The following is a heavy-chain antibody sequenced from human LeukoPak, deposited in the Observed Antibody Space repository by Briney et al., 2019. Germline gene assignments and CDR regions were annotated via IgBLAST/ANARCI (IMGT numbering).Heavy chain of an antibody. CDR2: IWYGGSNK. J-gene: IGHJ6*02. D-gene: IGHD3-3*01. CDR1: GFTFSSYG. V-gene: IGHV3-33*06. CDR3: AKNAETPPSGYYYYYYGMDV. Sequence: GRSLRLSCAASGFTFSSYGMHWVRQAPGKGLEWVAVIWYGGSNKYYADSVKGRFTISRDNSKNTLYLQMNSLRAEDTAVYYCAKNAETPPSGYYYYYYGMDVWGQGTTVTVSS.